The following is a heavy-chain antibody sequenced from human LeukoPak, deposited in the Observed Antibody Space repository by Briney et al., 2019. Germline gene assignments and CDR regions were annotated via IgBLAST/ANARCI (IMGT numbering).Heavy chain of an antibody. Sequence: SETLSLTCAVYGGSFSGYYWSYIRQPPGKGLEWIGEINHSGSTNYNPSLKSRVTISVDTSKNQFSLKLSSVTAADTAVYYCARAVVVAATFDHWGQGTLVTVSS. D-gene: IGHD2-15*01. CDR1: GGSFSGYY. V-gene: IGHV4-34*01. CDR3: ARAVVVAATFDH. J-gene: IGHJ4*02. CDR2: INHSGST.